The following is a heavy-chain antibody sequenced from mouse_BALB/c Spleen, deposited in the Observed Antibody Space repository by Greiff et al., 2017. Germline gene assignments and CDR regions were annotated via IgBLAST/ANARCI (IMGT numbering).Heavy chain of an antibody. CDR1: GFTFSSYG. CDR3: ARHLYGNYGEGCYAMDY. J-gene: IGHJ4*01. V-gene: IGHV5-6*02. D-gene: IGHD2-1*01. Sequence: EVKLVESGGDLVKPGGSLKLSCAASGFTFSSYGMSWVRQTPDKRLEWVATISSGGSYTYYPDSVKGRFTISRDNAKNTLYLQMSSLKSEDTAMYYCARHLYGNYGEGCYAMDYWGQGTSVTVAS. CDR2: ISSGGSYT.